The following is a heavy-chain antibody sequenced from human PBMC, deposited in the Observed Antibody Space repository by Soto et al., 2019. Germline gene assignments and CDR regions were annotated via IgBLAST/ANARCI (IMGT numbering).Heavy chain of an antibody. Sequence: GGSLRLSCAASGFTFSSYGMHWVRQAPGKGLEWVAVISYDGSNKYYADSVKGRFTISRDNSKNTLYLQMNSLRAEDTAVYYCAMEGDSSSSGPLGAFDIWGQGTMVTVSS. CDR3: AMEGDSSSSGPLGAFDI. J-gene: IGHJ3*02. V-gene: IGHV3-30*03. D-gene: IGHD6-6*01. CDR2: ISYDGSNK. CDR1: GFTFSSYG.